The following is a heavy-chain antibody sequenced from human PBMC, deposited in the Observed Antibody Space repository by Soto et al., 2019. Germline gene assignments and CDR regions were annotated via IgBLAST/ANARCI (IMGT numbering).Heavy chain of an antibody. CDR2: IFPDDSDT. CDR1: GYIIKNYW. Sequence: GESLKISCKASGYIIKNYWIGWVRQVPGQGLEWMGIIFPDDSDTRYSPSFQGHVTISVDKSISTAYVQWSSLKASDSAIYYCFRGGVTSRTFDYWGQGTLVTVSS. J-gene: IGHJ4*02. V-gene: IGHV5-51*01. D-gene: IGHD3-16*01. CDR3: FRGGVTSRTFDY.